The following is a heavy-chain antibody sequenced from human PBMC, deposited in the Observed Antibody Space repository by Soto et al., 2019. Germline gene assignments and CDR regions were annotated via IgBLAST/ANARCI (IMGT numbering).Heavy chain of an antibody. CDR2: IYYSGST. J-gene: IGHJ5*02. CDR1: GGSISSGGYY. CDR3: ARGNEQQLVRSAWFDP. Sequence: QVQLQESGPGLVKPSQTLSLTCTVSGGSISSGGYYWSWIRQHPGKGLEWIGYIYYSGSTYYNPSLNIRVTIAVDTSKNQFSLKLSSVTAADTAVYYCARGNEQQLVRSAWFDPWGQGTLVTVSS. D-gene: IGHD6-13*01. V-gene: IGHV4-31*03.